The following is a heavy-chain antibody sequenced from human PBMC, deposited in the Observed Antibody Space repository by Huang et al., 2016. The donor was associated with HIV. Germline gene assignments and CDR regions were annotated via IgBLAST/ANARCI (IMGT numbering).Heavy chain of an antibody. CDR2: VYYSGGP. V-gene: IGHV4-59*11. CDR3: ARGGVLAAAVFDY. J-gene: IGHJ4*02. CDR1: GGSIGRHY. Sequence: QVQLQESGPGLVRPSETLSLFCTVSGGSIGRHYWSWIRQPPGKGLAWIGSVYYSGGPYYSPSLKSRVTTSVDTSKNQFSLRLSSVTSADTAVYYCARGGVLAAAVFDYWGQGALVTVSS. D-gene: IGHD6-13*01.